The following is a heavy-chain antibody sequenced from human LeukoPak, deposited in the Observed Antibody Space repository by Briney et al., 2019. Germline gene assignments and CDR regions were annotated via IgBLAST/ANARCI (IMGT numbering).Heavy chain of an antibody. CDR1: EYTFIGYY. CDR3: ARAVTGTGGLDY. Sequence: ASVKVSCKASEYTFIGYYMYWVRQAPGQGLEWMGWINTHSGDTRYAQKFQGRVTMTRDTSINTAYMELSSMRSDDTAVYYCARAVTGTGGLDYWGQGTLVTVSS. D-gene: IGHD6-19*01. CDR2: INTHSGDT. J-gene: IGHJ4*02. V-gene: IGHV1-2*02.